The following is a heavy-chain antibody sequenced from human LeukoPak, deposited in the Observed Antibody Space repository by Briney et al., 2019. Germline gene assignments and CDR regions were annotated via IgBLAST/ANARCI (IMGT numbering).Heavy chain of an antibody. J-gene: IGHJ6*03. CDR3: AREAYDSGSFRTDYYYMDV. D-gene: IGHD3-10*01. Sequence: ASVKVSCKASGYTFTGYYIHWVRQAPGQGLEWMGWINPNSGGTNYAQKFQGRVTMTRDTSINTAYMEMSRLRSDDTAVYYCAREAYDSGSFRTDYYYMDVWGKGTTVTISS. V-gene: IGHV1-2*02. CDR1: GYTFTGYY. CDR2: INPNSGGT.